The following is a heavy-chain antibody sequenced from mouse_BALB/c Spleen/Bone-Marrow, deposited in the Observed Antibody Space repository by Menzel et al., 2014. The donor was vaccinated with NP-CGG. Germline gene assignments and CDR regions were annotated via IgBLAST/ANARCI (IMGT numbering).Heavy chain of an antibody. D-gene: IGHD2-3*01. V-gene: IGHV5-17*02. J-gene: IGHJ2*01. CDR2: ISGGTSTI. CDR3: VRGGYYVPSYFDS. CDR1: GFTFRSFG. Sequence: EVKLMESGGGLVQPGGSRKLSCAASGFTFRSFGMHWARQAPEKGLEWVAYISGGTSTIYYADTVKGRFTISRDNPNNTLFLQMTSLRSEDTAMYYCVRGGYYVPSYFDSWGQGTPLTVSS.